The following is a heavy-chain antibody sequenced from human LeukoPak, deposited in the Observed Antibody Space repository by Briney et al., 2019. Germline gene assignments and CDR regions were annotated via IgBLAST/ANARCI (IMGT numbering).Heavy chain of an antibody. CDR2: INPSGGST. CDR3: ARIIPPYGSGSCDFDY. CDR1: GYTFTNYY. D-gene: IGHD3-10*01. J-gene: IGHJ4*02. Sequence: GASVKVSCKASGYTFTNYYMHWVRQAPGQGLEWMGIINPSGGSTNYAQKLQGRVTMTTDTSTSTAYMELRSLRSDDTAVYYCARIIPPYGSGSCDFDYWGQGTLVTVSS. V-gene: IGHV1-46*01.